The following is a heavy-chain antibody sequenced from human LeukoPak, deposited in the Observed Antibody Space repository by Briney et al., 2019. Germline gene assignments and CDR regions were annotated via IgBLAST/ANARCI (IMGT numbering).Heavy chain of an antibody. V-gene: IGHV3-7*04. D-gene: IGHD6-13*01. CDR2: IKQDGSEK. J-gene: IGHJ5*02. CDR1: GLTFTTYW. Sequence: RSGGSLRLSCAASGLTFTTYWMSWVRQAPGKGLEWVANIKQDGSEKYYMDSVKGRFTISRDNAKNSLYLQMSSLRAEDTAVYYCARVAAAVPDQWGQGTLVTVSS. CDR3: ARVAAAVPDQ.